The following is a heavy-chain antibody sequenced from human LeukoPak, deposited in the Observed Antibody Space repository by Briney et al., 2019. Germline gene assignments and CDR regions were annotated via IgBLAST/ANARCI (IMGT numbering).Heavy chain of an antibody. Sequence: PSETLSFTCTVSGGSISSYYWSWIRQPPGKGLEWIGYIYYSGSTNYNPSLKSRVTISVDTSKNQFSLKLSSVTAADTAVYYCARALPEPYCGGDCYYYAFDIWGQGTMVTVSS. V-gene: IGHV4-59*01. CDR3: ARALPEPYCGGDCYYYAFDI. J-gene: IGHJ3*02. D-gene: IGHD2-21*01. CDR2: IYYSGST. CDR1: GGSISSYY.